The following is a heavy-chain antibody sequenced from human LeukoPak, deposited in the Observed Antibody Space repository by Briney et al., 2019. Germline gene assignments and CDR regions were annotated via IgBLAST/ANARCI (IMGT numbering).Heavy chain of an antibody. CDR3: ARGSVGTPPPFDF. CDR2: TSFDGSSQ. Sequence: GGSLRLSCAASGFTFSRYALHWVRQAPGKGLEWVALTSFDGSSQYYADFVKGRFTISKDNSKNTLYLHMNSLKTEDTAVYYCARGSVGTPPPFDFWGQGTLVTVSS. J-gene: IGHJ4*02. V-gene: IGHV3-30-3*01. D-gene: IGHD2-15*01. CDR1: GFTFSRYA.